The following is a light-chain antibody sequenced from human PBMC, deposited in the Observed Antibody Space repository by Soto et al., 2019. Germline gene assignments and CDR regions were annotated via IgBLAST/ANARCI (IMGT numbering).Light chain of an antibody. CDR2: ASS. Sequence: DIPMTKSLSSLPASVGDRVTITCRERLPYSKYLAWYQQKPGKIPNLLIYASSTFQAGFPSRFCGSGSGTDFSLTISSLQPEDVAAYYCQYDNSCLLTFVGVTKFDIK. J-gene: IGKJ4*01. CDR3: QYDNSCLLT. CDR1: LPYSKY. V-gene: IGKV1-27*01.